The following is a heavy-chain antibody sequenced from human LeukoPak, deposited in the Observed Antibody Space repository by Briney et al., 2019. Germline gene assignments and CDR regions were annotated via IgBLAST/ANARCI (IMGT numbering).Heavy chain of an antibody. J-gene: IGHJ4*02. CDR1: GGTFSSYA. D-gene: IGHD3-10*01. CDR2: IILIFGTA. V-gene: IGHV1-69*13. Sequence: SVKVSCKASGGTFSSYAISWVRQAPGQGLEWMGGIILIFGTANYAQKFQGRVTITADESTSTAYMELSSLRSEDTAVYYCARDGLWFGELLYGGFDYWGQGALVTVSS. CDR3: ARDGLWFGELLYGGFDY.